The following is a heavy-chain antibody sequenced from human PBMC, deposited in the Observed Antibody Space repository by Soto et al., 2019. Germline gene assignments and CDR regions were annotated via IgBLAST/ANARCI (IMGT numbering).Heavy chain of an antibody. CDR2: IIPIVETP. Sequence: GXSVKVSCKASVGTFNSYDINWVRQAPGQGLEWMGGIIPIVETPKYAQKFQGRVTITADESTNTVYMELSSLRSEDTAMYYCARLSRPNYYDTSGFFKDNWFDPWGQGPLVTVSS. CDR3: ARLSRPNYYDTSGFFKDNWFDP. D-gene: IGHD3-22*01. CDR1: VGTFNSYD. V-gene: IGHV1-69*13. J-gene: IGHJ5*02.